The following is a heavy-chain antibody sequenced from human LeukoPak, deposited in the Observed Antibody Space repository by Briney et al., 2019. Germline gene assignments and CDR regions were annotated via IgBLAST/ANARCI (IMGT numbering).Heavy chain of an antibody. J-gene: IGHJ5*02. CDR3: ARDQSDIVVVSGWFDP. D-gene: IGHD2-2*01. CDR2: INPNSGGT. Sequence: GASVKVSCKASGYTFTGYYMHWVRQAPGQGLEWMGWINPNSGGTNYAQKFQGRVTMTRDTSISTAYMELSRLRSDDTAVYYCARDQSDIVVVSGWFDPWGQGTLVTVSS. CDR1: GYTFTGYY. V-gene: IGHV1-2*02.